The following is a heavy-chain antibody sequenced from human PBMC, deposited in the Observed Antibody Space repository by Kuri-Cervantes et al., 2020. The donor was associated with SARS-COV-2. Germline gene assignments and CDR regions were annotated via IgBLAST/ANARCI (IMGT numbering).Heavy chain of an antibody. D-gene: IGHD2-2*01. CDR3: AREDIVVVPAYYDDAFDI. CDR2: INPSGGST. CDR1: GYTFTSYY. V-gene: IGHV1-46*01. Sequence: ASVKGSCKASGYTFTSYYMHWVRQAPGQGLEWMGIINPSGGSTSYAQKFQGRVTMTRDTSTSTVYMELSGLRSEDTAVYYCAREDIVVVPAYYDDAFDIWGQGTMVTVSS. J-gene: IGHJ3*02.